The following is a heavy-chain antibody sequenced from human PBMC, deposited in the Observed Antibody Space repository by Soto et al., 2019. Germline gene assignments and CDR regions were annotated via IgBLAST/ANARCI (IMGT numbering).Heavy chain of an antibody. CDR3: ARDYYGSGSPPFGY. CDR1: GGSISSYY. V-gene: IGHV4-59*01. J-gene: IGHJ4*02. Sequence: QVQLQESGPGLVKPSETLSLTCTVSGGSISSYYWSWIRQPPGKGLEWIGYIYYSGSTNYNPSLKSRVTISVDTSKNQFSLKLSSVTAADTAVYYCARDYYGSGSPPFGYWGQGTLLTVSS. D-gene: IGHD3-10*01. CDR2: IYYSGST.